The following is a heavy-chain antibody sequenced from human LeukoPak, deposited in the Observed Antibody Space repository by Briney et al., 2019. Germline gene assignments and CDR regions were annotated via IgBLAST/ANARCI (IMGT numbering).Heavy chain of an antibody. CDR2: ISSSSSTI. CDR3: TRPAVAGHDY. CDR1: GFTFSSYS. D-gene: IGHD6-19*01. Sequence: GGSLRLSCAASGFTFSSYSMNWVRQAPGKGLEWVSYISSSSSTIYYADSVKGRFTISRDNAKNSLYLQMNSLKTEDTAVYYCTRPAVAGHDYWGQGTLVTVSS. J-gene: IGHJ4*02. V-gene: IGHV3-48*04.